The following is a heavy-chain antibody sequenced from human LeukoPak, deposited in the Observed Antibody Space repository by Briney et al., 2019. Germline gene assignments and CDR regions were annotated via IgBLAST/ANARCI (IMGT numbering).Heavy chain of an antibody. CDR2: IYSGGST. J-gene: IGHJ4*02. CDR3: AKSHHVTAIDY. CDR1: GFTVSSNY. Sequence: GGSLRLSCAASGFTVSSNYMSWVRQAPGKGLEWVSVIYSGGSTYYAGSVKGRFTISRDNSKNTLYLQMNSLRADDTAVYYCAKSHHVTAIDYWSQGTLVTVSS. D-gene: IGHD2-21*02. V-gene: IGHV3-53*01.